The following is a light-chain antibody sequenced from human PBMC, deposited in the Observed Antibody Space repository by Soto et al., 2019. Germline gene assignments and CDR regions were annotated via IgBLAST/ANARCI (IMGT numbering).Light chain of an antibody. J-gene: IGKJ1*01. Sequence: EIVLTQSPATLSLSPGERATLSCRASQSVSSHLAWYQQKPGQAPRLLIYDASNRATGIPARFSGSGSGTDFTLTISSLEPEDFAVYYCQQRSNWPRTFGQGTTVEIK. CDR1: QSVSSH. V-gene: IGKV3-11*01. CDR3: QQRSNWPRT. CDR2: DAS.